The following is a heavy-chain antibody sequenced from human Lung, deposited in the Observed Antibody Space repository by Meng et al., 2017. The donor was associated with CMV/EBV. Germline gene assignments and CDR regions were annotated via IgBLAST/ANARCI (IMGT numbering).Heavy chain of an antibody. V-gene: IGHV1-2*02. CDR3: ARDVRQSSSSWVDY. J-gene: IGHJ4*02. Sequence: ASVXVSXKASGYTFTAYYLHWVRQAPGQGLEWMGWINPNTGGTNYAQKFQGRVTMTRDTSISTAYMELSRLRSDDTAVYYCARDVRQSSSSWVDYWGQGTLVTVPS. CDR2: INPNTGGT. D-gene: IGHD6-13*01. CDR1: GYTFTAYY.